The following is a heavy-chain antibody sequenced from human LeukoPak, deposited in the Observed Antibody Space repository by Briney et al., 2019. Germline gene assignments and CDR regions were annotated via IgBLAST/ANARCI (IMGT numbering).Heavy chain of an antibody. Sequence: SETLSLTCAVYGGSFSGYYWSWIRQPPGKGLEWIGEINHSGSTNYNPSLKSRVTISVDTSKNQFSLKLSSVTAADTAVYYCAXGIXARYGSGSRYNYWGQGTLVTVSS. CDR1: GGSFSGYY. V-gene: IGHV4-34*01. D-gene: IGHD3-10*01. J-gene: IGHJ4*02. CDR3: AXGIXARYGSGSRYNY. CDR2: INHSGST.